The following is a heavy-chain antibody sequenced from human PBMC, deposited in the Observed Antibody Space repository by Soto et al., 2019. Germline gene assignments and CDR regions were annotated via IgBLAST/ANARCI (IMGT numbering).Heavy chain of an antibody. J-gene: IGHJ5*02. CDR2: INHSGST. V-gene: IGHV4-34*01. D-gene: IGHD1-26*01. CDR3: ARRKNRRRENWFDP. Sequence: PSETLSLTCTVSGASMNSYYWSWVRQPPGKGLDWIGEINHSGSTNYNPSLKSRVTISVDTSKNQFSLKLSSVTAADTAVYYCARRKNRRRENWFDPWGQGTLVTVSS. CDR1: GASMNSYY.